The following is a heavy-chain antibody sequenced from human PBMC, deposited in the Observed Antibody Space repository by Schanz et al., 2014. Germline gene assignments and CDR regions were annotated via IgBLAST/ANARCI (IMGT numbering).Heavy chain of an antibody. CDR3: ARQRPSGDSLDGFDI. CDR2: LSYSGST. Sequence: QVQLQESGPGLVKPSEALSVTCKVSGGSITNNNYYWGWIRRSPGQGLEWIGTLSYSGSTYVNPPLKPRVTFSEEPSNTLFFRRLNSVTAADTAVYCARQRPSGDSLDGFDIWGQGTMVTVSS. D-gene: IGHD7-27*01. V-gene: IGHV4-39*01. CDR1: GGSITNNNYY. J-gene: IGHJ3*02.